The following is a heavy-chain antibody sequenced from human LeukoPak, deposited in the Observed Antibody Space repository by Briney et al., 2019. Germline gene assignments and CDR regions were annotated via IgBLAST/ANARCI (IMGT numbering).Heavy chain of an antibody. D-gene: IGHD3-22*01. Sequence: GGSLRLSCAASGFTFSNYWMHWVRQAPGKGLVWVSRINSDGINTSYADSVKGRFTISRDNAKNTLNLQMNSLRAEDTAVYYCARYLGQYYDTSDNWFDPWGQGTLVTVSS. V-gene: IGHV3-74*01. CDR3: ARYLGQYYDTSDNWFDP. CDR1: GFTFSNYW. J-gene: IGHJ5*02. CDR2: INSDGINT.